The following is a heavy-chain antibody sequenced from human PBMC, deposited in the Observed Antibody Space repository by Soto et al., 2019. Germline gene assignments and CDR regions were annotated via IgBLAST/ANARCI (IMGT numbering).Heavy chain of an antibody. J-gene: IGHJ4*02. V-gene: IGHV1-18*01. Sequence: ASVKVSCKASGYTFSTYDISWVRQAPGQGLEWMGWISAYNGYTNYAQKLQGRVTMTTDTSTSTAYMELRSLRSDDTAVYYCARISSSSHYFDYSGQGTLVTVSS. CDR1: GYTFSTYD. D-gene: IGHD6-6*01. CDR2: ISAYNGYT. CDR3: ARISSSSHYFDY.